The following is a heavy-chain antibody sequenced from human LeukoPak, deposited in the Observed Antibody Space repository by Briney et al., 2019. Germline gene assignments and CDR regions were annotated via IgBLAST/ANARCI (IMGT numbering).Heavy chain of an antibody. CDR2: IIPIFGTA. CDR3: AAPDSSGYSYAFDI. D-gene: IGHD3-22*01. Sequence: SVKVSCKASGGTFSSYAISWVRQAPGQGLEWMGGIIPIFGTANYAQKFQGRVTITADESTSTAYMGLSSLRSEDTAVYYCAAPDSSGYSYAFDIWGQGTMVTVSS. V-gene: IGHV1-69*13. J-gene: IGHJ3*02. CDR1: GGTFSSYA.